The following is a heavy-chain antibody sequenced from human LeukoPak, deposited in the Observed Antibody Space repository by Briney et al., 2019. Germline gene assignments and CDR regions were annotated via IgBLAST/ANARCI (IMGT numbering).Heavy chain of an antibody. CDR3: VKDLYKGDTSSWYYFDY. CDR2: ISSYGDKT. Sequence: GGSLRLSCAASGFTFSNYWMHWVRQAPGKGPEYVSVISSYGDKTYYADSVKGRFTISRDNSKNTVSLQMSSLRAEDTAVYYCVKDLYKGDTSSWYYFDYWGQGTLVTVSS. J-gene: IGHJ4*02. CDR1: GFTFSNYW. V-gene: IGHV3-64D*06. D-gene: IGHD6-13*01.